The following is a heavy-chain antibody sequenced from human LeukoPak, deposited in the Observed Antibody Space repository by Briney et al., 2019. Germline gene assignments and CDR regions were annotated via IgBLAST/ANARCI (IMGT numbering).Heavy chain of an antibody. Sequence: GGSLRLSCAASGFIFSSYGMHWFRQAPGKGPEWVAFIRYDGSNKYYADSVKGRFTISRDNSKNTLYLQMNSLRAEDTAVYYCARLNPSGFDYWGQGTLVTVSS. D-gene: IGHD1-26*01. J-gene: IGHJ4*02. CDR2: IRYDGSNK. CDR1: GFIFSSYG. CDR3: ARLNPSGFDY. V-gene: IGHV3-30*02.